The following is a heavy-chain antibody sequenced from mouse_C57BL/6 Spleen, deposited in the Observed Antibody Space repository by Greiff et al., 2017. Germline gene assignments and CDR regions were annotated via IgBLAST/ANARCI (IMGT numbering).Heavy chain of an antibody. J-gene: IGHJ4*01. CDR2: IDPNSGGT. CDR1: GYTFTSYW. V-gene: IGHV1-72*01. Sequence: QVQLKQPGAELVKPGASVKLSCKASGYTFTSYWMHWVKQRPGRGLEWIGRIDPNSGGTKCNEKFKSKATLTVDKPSSTAYMQLSSLTSEDSAVYYCARSITTVVEDYYAMDYWGQGTSVTVSS. CDR3: ARSITTVVEDYYAMDY. D-gene: IGHD1-1*01.